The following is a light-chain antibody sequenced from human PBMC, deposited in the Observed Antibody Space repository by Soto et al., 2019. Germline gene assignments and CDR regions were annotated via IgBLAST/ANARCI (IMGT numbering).Light chain of an antibody. J-gene: IGKJ5*01. V-gene: IGKV3-15*01. CDR2: GAS. CDR3: QQYNNWPPIT. Sequence: EIVMTQSPATLSVSPGERATLSCRASQSVSSNLAWYQQKPGQAPRLLIYGASTRAAGIPARFSGSASGTEVTLTISSLPSEDFAVYYCQQYNNWPPITFGQGTRLEIK. CDR1: QSVSSN.